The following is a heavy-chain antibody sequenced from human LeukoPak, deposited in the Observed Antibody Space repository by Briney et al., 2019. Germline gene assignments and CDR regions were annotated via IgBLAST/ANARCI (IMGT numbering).Heavy chain of an antibody. V-gene: IGHV3-23*01. D-gene: IGHD3-10*01. CDR1: GFTFSSYA. CDR2: ISGSGGST. J-gene: IGHJ3*02. CDR3: AKCLHGSGSYPCGAFDI. Sequence: PGGSLRLSCAAFGFTFSSYAMSWVRQAPGKGLEWVSAISGSGGSTYYADSVKGRFTISRDNSKNTLYLQMNSLRAEDTAVYYCAKCLHGSGSYPCGAFDIWGQGTMVTVSS.